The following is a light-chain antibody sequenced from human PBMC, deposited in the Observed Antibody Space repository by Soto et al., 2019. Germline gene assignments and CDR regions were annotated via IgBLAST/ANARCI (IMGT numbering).Light chain of an antibody. J-gene: IGKJ4*01. Sequence: EIVLTQSPATLSLSPGERATLSCRASQSVGSTLAWYQQKPGQAPRLLIYDASNSTTGIPARFCGSGSGTDFTLTISSLEPEDFAVYYCQQRCNWSAITFGGGTKVEIK. CDR2: DAS. CDR3: QQRCNWSAIT. CDR1: QSVGST. V-gene: IGKV3-11*01.